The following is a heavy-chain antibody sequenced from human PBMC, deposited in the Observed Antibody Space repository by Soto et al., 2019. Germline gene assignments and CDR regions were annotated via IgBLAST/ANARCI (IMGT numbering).Heavy chain of an antibody. CDR3: GRGAKYYSDSSGHQP. Sequence: QVQLVQSGAEVKKPGASVKVSCKASGYTFTSYGISWVRQAPGQGLEWMGWISAYNGNTNYAQKLQGRVTMTTDTSTSTAYMELRSLRSGDTAVYYCGRGAKYYSDSSGHQPWGQGTLVTVSS. J-gene: IGHJ5*02. V-gene: IGHV1-18*04. D-gene: IGHD3-22*01. CDR1: GYTFTSYG. CDR2: ISAYNGNT.